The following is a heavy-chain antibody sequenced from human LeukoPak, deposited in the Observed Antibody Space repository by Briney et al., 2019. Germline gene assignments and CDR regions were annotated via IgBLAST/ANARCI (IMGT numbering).Heavy chain of an antibody. CDR1: GFTFSSYA. CDR3: ARDRGVGDAFDI. J-gene: IGHJ3*02. D-gene: IGHD3-10*01. CDR2: ISGSGGST. Sequence: PGGSLRLSCAASGFTFSSYAMSWVRQAPGKGLEWVSAISGSGGSTYYADSVKGRFTISRDNAKNSLYLQMNSLRAEDTAVYYCARDRGVGDAFDIWGQGTMVTVSS. V-gene: IGHV3-23*01.